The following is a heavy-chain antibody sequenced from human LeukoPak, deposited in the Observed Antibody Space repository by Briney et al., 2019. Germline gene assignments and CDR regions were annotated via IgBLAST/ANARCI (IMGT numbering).Heavy chain of an antibody. D-gene: IGHD3-22*01. J-gene: IGHJ4*02. V-gene: IGHV1-69*06. CDR3: ARSYDYDSSGYPYYFDY. CDR2: LIHLFDAT. Sequence: ASVKVSRKSSGGNFTRYGIRWVRKASGQVLEWIGGLIHLFDATYYTQKFQGRVTVPADKSTNTVYMDLTSLRSQDTAVYYCARSYDYDSSGYPYYFDYWGQGTLVTVSS. CDR1: GGNFTRYG.